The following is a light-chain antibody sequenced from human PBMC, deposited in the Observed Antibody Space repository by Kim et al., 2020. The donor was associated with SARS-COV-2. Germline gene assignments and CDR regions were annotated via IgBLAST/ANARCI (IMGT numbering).Light chain of an antibody. CDR3: LQYSTTPRT. V-gene: IGKV4-1*01. CDR1: QSVLYTSNNKNS. CDR2: WAS. Sequence: VMTQSPDSLAVSLGEAATINCKSSQSVLYTSNNKNSLAWYQQKPGQPPKLLIYWASARESGVPDRFIGGGSGTDFTLTIRSLQADDVAVYYCLQYSTTPRTFGQGTKLEI. J-gene: IGKJ2*01.